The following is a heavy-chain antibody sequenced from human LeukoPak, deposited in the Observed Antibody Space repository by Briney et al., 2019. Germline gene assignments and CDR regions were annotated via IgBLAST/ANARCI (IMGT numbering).Heavy chain of an antibody. J-gene: IGHJ6*02. D-gene: IGHD5-24*01. CDR3: AKDWGYNLNYYYGMDV. CDR1: GFTFSSYA. CDR2: ISYDGSNK. V-gene: IGHV3-30-3*01. Sequence: GGSLRLSCAASGFTFSSYAMHWVRQAPGKGLEWVAVISYDGSNKYYADSVKGRFTISRDNSKNTLYLQMNSLRAEDTAVYYCAKDWGYNLNYYYGMDVWGQGTTVTVSS.